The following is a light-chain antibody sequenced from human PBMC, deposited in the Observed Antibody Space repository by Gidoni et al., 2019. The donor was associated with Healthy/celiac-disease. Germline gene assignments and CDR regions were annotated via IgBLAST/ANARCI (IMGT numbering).Light chain of an antibody. CDR1: QRVSSY. CDR3: QQRSNWPLT. V-gene: IGKV3-11*01. CDR2: DAS. Sequence: EIVLPQSPATLSLSPGERATLSCRASQRVSSYLAWYNQKPGQAPRLLIYDASNKATGIPARFSGSGSGTDFTLTISSLEPEDFAVYDCQQRSNWPLTFGGGTKVEIK. J-gene: IGKJ4*01.